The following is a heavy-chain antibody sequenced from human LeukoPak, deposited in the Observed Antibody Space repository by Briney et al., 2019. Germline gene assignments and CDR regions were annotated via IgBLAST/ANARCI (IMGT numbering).Heavy chain of an antibody. V-gene: IGHV4-34*01. CDR3: ARGLGSSSWSWDFDY. CDR1: GGSFSGYY. J-gene: IGHJ4*02. Sequence: SETLSLTCAVYGGSFSGYYWSWIRQPPGKGLEWIGEINHSGSTNYNPSLKSRVTISVDTSKNQFSLKLSSVTAADTAVYYCARGLGSSSWSWDFDYWGQGTLVTVSS. CDR2: INHSGST. D-gene: IGHD6-13*01.